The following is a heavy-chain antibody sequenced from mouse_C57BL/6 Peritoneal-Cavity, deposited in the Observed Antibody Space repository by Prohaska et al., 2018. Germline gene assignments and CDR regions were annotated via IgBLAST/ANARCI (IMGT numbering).Heavy chain of an antibody. D-gene: IGHD2-1*01. CDR3: ASDGNIDDYAMDY. J-gene: IGHJ4*01. V-gene: IGHV1-26*01. Sequence: PGASVKISCKASGYTFTDYYMNWVKQSHGKSLEWIGDINPNNGGTRYNQKFKGKATLTVDKSASTAYMELRSLTSEDSAVYYCASDGNIDDYAMDYWGQGTSVTVSS. CDR2: INPNNGGT. CDR1: GYTFTDYY.